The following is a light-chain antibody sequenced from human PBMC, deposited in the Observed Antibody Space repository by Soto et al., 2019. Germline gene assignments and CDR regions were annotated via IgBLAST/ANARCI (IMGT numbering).Light chain of an antibody. V-gene: IGKV3-20*01. J-gene: IGKJ1*01. Sequence: EVVLTQSPGTLSLSPGERAILSCRASQSVNSGYLAWYQQKPGQAPRLLIYGTSIRAAGIPDRFSGSGSGTDFTLTISRLEPEDFAVYSCQQYLASRPWTFGQGTKVE. CDR1: QSVNSGY. CDR3: QQYLASRPWT. CDR2: GTS.